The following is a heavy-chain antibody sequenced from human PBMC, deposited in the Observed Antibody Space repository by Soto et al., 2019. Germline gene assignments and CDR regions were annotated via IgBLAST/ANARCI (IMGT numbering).Heavy chain of an antibody. CDR2: INHSGST. Sequence: QVQLQQWGAGLLKPSETLSLTCAVYGGSFSGYYWSWIRQPPGKGLEWIGEINHSGSTNYNPSLMSRVHRSVDTSKNQFSLKLSSGTAADTAVYYCAREEYYYDSSGYCSWFDPWGQGTLVTVSS. CDR1: GGSFSGYY. J-gene: IGHJ5*02. CDR3: AREEYYYDSSGYCSWFDP. V-gene: IGHV4-34*01. D-gene: IGHD3-22*01.